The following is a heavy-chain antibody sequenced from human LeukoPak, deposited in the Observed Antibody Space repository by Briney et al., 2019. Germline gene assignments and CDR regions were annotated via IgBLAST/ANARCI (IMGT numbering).Heavy chain of an antibody. Sequence: ASVKVSCAASGFTFSSYGMSWVRQAPGKGLEWVSAISGSGGSTYYADSVKGRFTISRDDSKNTLYLQMNSLRAEDTAVYYCAKRYSSGWWDDYWGQGTLVTVSS. CDR2: ISGSGGST. J-gene: IGHJ4*02. D-gene: IGHD6-19*01. CDR1: GFTFSSYG. CDR3: AKRYSSGWWDDY. V-gene: IGHV3-23*01.